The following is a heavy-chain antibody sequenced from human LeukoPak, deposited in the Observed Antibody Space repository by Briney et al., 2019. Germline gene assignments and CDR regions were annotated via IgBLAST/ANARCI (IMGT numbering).Heavy chain of an antibody. CDR2: MSPNSGDT. D-gene: IGHD1-1*01. J-gene: IGHJ4*02. CDR1: GYTFTNLD. Sequence: ASVKISCKTSGYTFTNLDINWLRQAPGQGLEWMGWMSPNSGDTGYAQKFQGRVSMTRDTSISTAYMELSSLRSEDTAVYYCASNPPNTGDFYYWGLGSLVTVSS. CDR3: ASNPPNTGDFYY. V-gene: IGHV1-8*01.